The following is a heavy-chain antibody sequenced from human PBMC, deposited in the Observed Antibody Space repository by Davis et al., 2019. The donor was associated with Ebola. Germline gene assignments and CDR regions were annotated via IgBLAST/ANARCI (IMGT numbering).Heavy chain of an antibody. CDR2: IIPIFGTA. CDR1: GGTFSSYA. V-gene: IGHV1-69*13. CDR3: ASEGRGGYNYYAFDI. Sequence: SVKVSCKASGGTFSSYAISWVRQAPGQGLEWMGGIIPIFGTANYAQKFQGRVTITADESTSTAYMELSSLRSEDTAVYYCASEGRGGYNYYAFDIWGQGTMVTVSS. D-gene: IGHD5-24*01. J-gene: IGHJ3*02.